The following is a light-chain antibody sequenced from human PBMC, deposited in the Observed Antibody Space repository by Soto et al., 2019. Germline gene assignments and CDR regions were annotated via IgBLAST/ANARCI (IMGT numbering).Light chain of an antibody. CDR3: QQSYSTPPT. V-gene: IGKV1-39*01. Sequence: DIQMTQSPASLSASVGGRVTISCRASQSIGRNLNWYQQKPGKAPTLLIFTSSSLQSGVPSRFSGSGSGTDFILTISSLQPEDFATYYCQQSYSTPPTFGQGTKVDIK. CDR2: TSS. J-gene: IGKJ1*01. CDR1: QSIGRN.